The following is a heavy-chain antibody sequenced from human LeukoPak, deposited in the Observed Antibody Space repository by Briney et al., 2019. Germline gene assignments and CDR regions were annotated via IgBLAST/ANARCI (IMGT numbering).Heavy chain of an antibody. V-gene: IGHV4/OR15-8*01. D-gene: IGHD3-10*01. Sequence: SETLSLTCVVSGGSISNTYWWRWVRQPPGKGLEWIGIIYHSGSTNYNPSLKSRVTMSVDKSKNHFSLKLRSVTAADTAVYYCARERYNYGSGNDNWFDPWGQGTLVTVSS. J-gene: IGHJ5*02. CDR1: GGSISNTYW. CDR3: ARERYNYGSGNDNWFDP. CDR2: IYHSGST.